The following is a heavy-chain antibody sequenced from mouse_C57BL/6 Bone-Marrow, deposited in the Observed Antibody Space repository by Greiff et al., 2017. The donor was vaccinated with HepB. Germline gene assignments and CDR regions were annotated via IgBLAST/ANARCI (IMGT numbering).Heavy chain of an antibody. J-gene: IGHJ4*01. CDR1: GYTFTSYW. D-gene: IGHD2-5*01. CDR3: ARGSNPSMDC. V-gene: IGHV1-55*01. Sequence: QVQLQQSGAELVKPGASVKMSCKASGYTFTSYWITWVKQRPGQGLEWIGDIYPGSGSTNYNEKFKSKATLTVDTSSSTAYMQLSSLTSEDSAVYYCARGSNPSMDCWGQGTSVTVSS. CDR2: IYPGSGST.